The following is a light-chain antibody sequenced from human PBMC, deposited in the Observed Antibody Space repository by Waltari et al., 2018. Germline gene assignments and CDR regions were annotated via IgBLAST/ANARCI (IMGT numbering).Light chain of an antibody. Sequence: DIVLTQSPLSLPVTPGEPASISCRSSQSLLHSNGYNYLDWYLQQPGQSPQLLIYLGSNRASGVPDRCSGSGSGTDFTLKISRVEAEDVGVYYCMQALQTPYFGPGTKVDIK. V-gene: IGKV2-28*01. CDR2: LGS. J-gene: IGKJ3*01. CDR1: QSLLHSNGYNY. CDR3: MQALQTPY.